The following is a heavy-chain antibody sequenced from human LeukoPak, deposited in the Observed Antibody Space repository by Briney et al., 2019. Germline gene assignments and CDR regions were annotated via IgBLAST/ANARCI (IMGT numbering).Heavy chain of an antibody. CDR1: GFTFSSSA. J-gene: IGHJ4*02. V-gene: IGHV3-23*01. D-gene: IGHD5-24*01. CDR2: ISGSGSGGST. Sequence: HTGGSLRLSCAASGFTFSSSAMSWVRQAPGKGLGWVSRISGSGSGGSTYYAESVKGRFTISRDNSKNTLYLQMNSLRPEDTAVYYCAKSGYNRFDYWGQGTLVTVSS. CDR3: AKSGYNRFDY.